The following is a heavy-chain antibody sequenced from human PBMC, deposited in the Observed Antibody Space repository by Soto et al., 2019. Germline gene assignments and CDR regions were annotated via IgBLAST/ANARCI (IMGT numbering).Heavy chain of an antibody. CDR2: INPTGGNK. CDR1: GYNFTNYY. J-gene: IGHJ4*02. CDR3: ARDRLRGYDSSGFYS. Sequence: ASVKVSCKASGYNFTNYYMHWVRQAPGQGLEWLGWINPTGGNKSYAQKFEDRVTMTTATSTNTVFLELRSLKSDDTAIYYCARDRLRGYDSSGFYSWGQGTMVTVSS. D-gene: IGHD3-22*01. V-gene: IGHV1-46*01.